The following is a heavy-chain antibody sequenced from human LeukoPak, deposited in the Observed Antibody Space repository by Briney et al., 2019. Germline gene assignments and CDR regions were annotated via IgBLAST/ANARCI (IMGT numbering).Heavy chain of an antibody. V-gene: IGHV1-3*04. Sequence: GASVKVSCKASGYTFTTFAVHWVRQAPGQRPEWMGCISTGNGNTRYSQKFQGKVTFTRDASATTAYMELSSLRSGDTSIYYCAIGDFYYAVVHYWGQGTLVTVSS. CDR2: ISTGNGNT. CDR3: AIGDFYYAVVHY. J-gene: IGHJ4*02. D-gene: IGHD2-21*01. CDR1: GYTFTTFA.